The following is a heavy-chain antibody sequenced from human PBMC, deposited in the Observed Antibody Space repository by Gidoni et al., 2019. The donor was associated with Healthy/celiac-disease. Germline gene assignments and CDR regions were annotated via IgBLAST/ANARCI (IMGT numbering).Heavy chain of an antibody. CDR2: IIPIFGTA. V-gene: IGHV1-69*01. D-gene: IGHD2-21*02. Sequence: QVQLVQSGAEVQNPGSSVKVSCKASGGTFSSYSISWVRQAPGQGLEWMGGIIPIFGTANYAQKFQGRVTITADESTSTAYMELSSLRSEDTAVYYCARASYCGGDCYDAFDIWGQGTMVTVSS. CDR1: GGTFSSYS. J-gene: IGHJ3*02. CDR3: ARASYCGGDCYDAFDI.